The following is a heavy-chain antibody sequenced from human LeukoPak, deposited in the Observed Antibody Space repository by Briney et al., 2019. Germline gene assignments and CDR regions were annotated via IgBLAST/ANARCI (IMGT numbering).Heavy chain of an antibody. CDR3: ARNLHLGATYRYFDY. Sequence: PSETLSLTCTVSGGSINSGGYYWSWIRQHPGKGLEWIGYIYYSGSTYYNPSLKSRVTISVDTSKNQFSLKLSSVTAADTAVYYCARNLHLGATYRYFDYWGQGTLVTVSS. CDR1: GGSINSGGYY. D-gene: IGHD1-26*01. J-gene: IGHJ4*02. V-gene: IGHV4-31*03. CDR2: IYYSGST.